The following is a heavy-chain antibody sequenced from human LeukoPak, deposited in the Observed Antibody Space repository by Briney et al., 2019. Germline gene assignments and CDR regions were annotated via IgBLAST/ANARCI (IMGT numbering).Heavy chain of an antibody. CDR1: GFTFTSYA. D-gene: IGHD6-19*01. Sequence: PGGSLRLSCAASGFTFTSYAMSWVRQAPGKGLEWVSGLSGDGYSTFYADSVKGRFTISRDNSKNTLFLQMNSLRAADTAVYYCAKHRGSGWYYEDYWGQGALVTVSS. J-gene: IGHJ4*02. V-gene: IGHV3-23*01. CDR3: AKHRGSGWYYEDY. CDR2: LSGDGYST.